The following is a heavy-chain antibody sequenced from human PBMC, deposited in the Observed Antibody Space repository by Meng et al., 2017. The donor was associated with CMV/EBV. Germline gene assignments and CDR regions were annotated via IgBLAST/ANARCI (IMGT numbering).Heavy chain of an antibody. V-gene: IGHV3-30*04. CDR3: AREGHSNSRGLDF. CDR1: GFTFDDYA. Sequence: GESLKISCAASGFTFDDYAMHWVRQAPGKGLEWVAVTSYDGKTNFYADSVKGRFTLSRDNSKNTLYLQMSRLRVVDTAVYYCAREGHSNSRGLDFWGQGTLVTVSS. D-gene: IGHD4-11*01. J-gene: IGHJ4*02. CDR2: TSYDGKTN.